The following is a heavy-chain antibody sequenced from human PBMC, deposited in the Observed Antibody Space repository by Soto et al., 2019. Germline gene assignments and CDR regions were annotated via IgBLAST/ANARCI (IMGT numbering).Heavy chain of an antibody. V-gene: IGHV3-9*01. D-gene: IGHD4-17*01. CDR1: GLTFDEHA. CDR2: IFWSGGSV. J-gene: IGHJ6*02. Sequence: EVQLVESGGGLVQPGRSLRLSCVVSGLTFDEHAMHWVRQGPGKGLEWVSGIFWSGGSVGYADSVKGRLTVSRDKAKNSLYLQMDSLRAEDTALYYCARDLTPGGADVWGQGTTVTVSS. CDR3: ARDLTPGGADV.